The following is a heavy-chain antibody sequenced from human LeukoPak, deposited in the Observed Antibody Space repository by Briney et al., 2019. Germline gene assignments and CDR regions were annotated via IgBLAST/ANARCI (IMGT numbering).Heavy chain of an antibody. D-gene: IGHD1-1*01. J-gene: IGHJ5*02. CDR2: INPKTGEA. CDR1: GYIFSAYY. V-gene: IGHV1-2*02. Sequence: ASVKVSCKASGYIFSAYYMHWVRQAPGQGLEWMGWINPKTGEATYAEKFQGRVSMTRDTSINTAYLELSSLTSDDTAVYYCARPWNWWFDPWGQGTLVTVSS. CDR3: ARPWNWWFDP.